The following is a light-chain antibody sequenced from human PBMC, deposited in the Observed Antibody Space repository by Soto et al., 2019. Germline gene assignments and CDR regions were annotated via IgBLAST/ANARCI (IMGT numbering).Light chain of an antibody. J-gene: IGLJ2*01. CDR2: EVS. CDR1: SSDVGRYDY. V-gene: IGLV2-14*01. CDR3: SSYTSHTTI. Sequence: QSALTQPASVSGSPGQSITISCTGTSSDVGRYDYVSWYQHHPGKAPKLMIYEVSSRPPGVSHRFSGSKSGNKASLTISGLQAEDEADYSCSSYTSHTTIFGGGTKLTVL.